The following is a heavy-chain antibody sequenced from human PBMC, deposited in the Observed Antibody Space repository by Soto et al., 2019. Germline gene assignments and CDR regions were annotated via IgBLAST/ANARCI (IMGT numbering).Heavy chain of an antibody. J-gene: IGHJ4*02. V-gene: IGHV1-2*04. Sequence: GAPVKVSCKASGYTFTGYYMHWVRQAPGQGLEWMGWINPNSGGTNYAQKFQGWVTMTRDTSISTAYMELSRLRSDDTAVYYCARDSSGSYPYYFDYWGQGTLVTVSS. D-gene: IGHD1-26*01. CDR1: GYTFTGYY. CDR3: ARDSSGSYPYYFDY. CDR2: INPNSGGT.